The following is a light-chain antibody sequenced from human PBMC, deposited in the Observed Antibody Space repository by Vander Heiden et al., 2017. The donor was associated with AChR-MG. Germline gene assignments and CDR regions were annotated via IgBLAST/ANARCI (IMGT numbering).Light chain of an antibody. J-gene: IGLJ3*02. CDR1: SLRTYY. V-gene: IGLV3-19*01. Sequence: SSELTQDPAVSVALGQTVRITCQGDSLRTYYASWYQQKPGQAPIRVIYGKNNRPSGIPDRFAGSSSGNTAYLTITGAQAEDEADYYCNCRDSSGEHRVVGGGTKLTVL. CDR2: GKN. CDR3: NCRDSSGEHRV.